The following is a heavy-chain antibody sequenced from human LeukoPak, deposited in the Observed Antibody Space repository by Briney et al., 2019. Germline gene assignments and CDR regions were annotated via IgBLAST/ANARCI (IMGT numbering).Heavy chain of an antibody. CDR1: GFTFSSYS. CDR3: ARDPYDTGLIVATSY. Sequence: AGGSLRLSCAASGFTFSSYSMNWVRQAPGKGLEWVSSISSSSSYIYYADSVKGRFTISRDSAKNSLYLQMNSLRAEDTAVYYCARDPYDTGLIVATSYWGQGTLVTVSS. CDR2: ISSSSSYI. J-gene: IGHJ4*02. V-gene: IGHV3-21*01. D-gene: IGHD5-12*01.